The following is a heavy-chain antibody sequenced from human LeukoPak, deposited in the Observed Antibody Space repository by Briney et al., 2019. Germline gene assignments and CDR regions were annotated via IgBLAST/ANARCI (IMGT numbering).Heavy chain of an antibody. CDR2: IYYSGTT. CDR3: ARIDAVAATPTSFDY. V-gene: IGHV4-59*01. J-gene: IGHJ4*02. Sequence: PSETLSLTCTVSGGSISIFYWSWIRQPPGKGLEWIGDIYYSGTTNYNPSLKSRVTISLDTPKNQFSLRLSSVTAADTAVYYCARIDAVAATPTSFDYWGQGTLVTVSS. D-gene: IGHD6-19*01. CDR1: GGSISIFY.